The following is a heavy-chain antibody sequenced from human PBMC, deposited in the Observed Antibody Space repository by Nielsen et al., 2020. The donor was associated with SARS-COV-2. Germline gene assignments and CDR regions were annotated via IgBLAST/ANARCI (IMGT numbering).Heavy chain of an antibody. Sequence: SETLSLTCTVSGGSISSSSYYCGWIRQPPGKGLEWIGSIYYSGSTYYNPSLKSRVTISVDTSKNQFSLKLSSVTAADTAVYYCARRGPRKPSEFDPWGQGTLVTVSS. CDR3: ARRGPRKPSEFDP. V-gene: IGHV4-39*07. J-gene: IGHJ5*02. CDR1: GGSISSSSYY. CDR2: IYYSGST. D-gene: IGHD1-14*01.